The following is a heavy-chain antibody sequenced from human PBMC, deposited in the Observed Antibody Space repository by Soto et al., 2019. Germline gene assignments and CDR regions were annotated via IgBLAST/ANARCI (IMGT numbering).Heavy chain of an antibody. J-gene: IGHJ4*02. Sequence: QVQLQESGPGLVKPSETLSLNCTVSSGSMYGFYWSWFRQSAGKGLEWIGRIYTSGATSYHPSLKSRLSMSVTASKTQFYLRLTSVTAADTAVYYCARANRPFRGDGAFDSWGQGTLVTVSS. CDR2: IYTSGAT. V-gene: IGHV4-4*07. CDR3: ARANRPFRGDGAFDS. D-gene: IGHD3-10*01. CDR1: SGSMYGFY.